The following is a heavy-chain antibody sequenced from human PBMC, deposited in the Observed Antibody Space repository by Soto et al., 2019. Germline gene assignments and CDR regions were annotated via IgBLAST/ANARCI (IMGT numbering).Heavy chain of an antibody. CDR1: GYTFTSYY. Sequence: ASVKVSCKASGYTFTSYYMHWVRQAPGQGLEWMGIINPSGGSTSYAQKFQGRVTMTRDTSTSTVYMELSSLRSEDTAVYYCARERTFYCSGRSCYSGWFDTWGQGTLVTVSS. J-gene: IGHJ5*02. CDR3: ARERTFYCSGRSCYSGWFDT. V-gene: IGHV1-46*01. CDR2: INPSGGST. D-gene: IGHD2-15*01.